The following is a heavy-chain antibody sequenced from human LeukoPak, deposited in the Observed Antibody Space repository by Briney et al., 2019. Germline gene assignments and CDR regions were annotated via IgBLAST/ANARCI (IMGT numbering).Heavy chain of an antibody. CDR1: GGSISSSSYY. D-gene: IGHD2-2*01. J-gene: IGHJ5*02. CDR2: FYYSGST. Sequence: SETLSLTCTVSGGSISSSSYYWGWIRQPPGKGLEWIGSFYYSGSTNYNPSLKSRVTISADTTNNQFSLELSSVTAADTAVYYCARTKGIVVVPAAPRPNWFDPWGQGTLVTVSS. CDR3: ARTKGIVVVPAAPRPNWFDP. V-gene: IGHV4-39*01.